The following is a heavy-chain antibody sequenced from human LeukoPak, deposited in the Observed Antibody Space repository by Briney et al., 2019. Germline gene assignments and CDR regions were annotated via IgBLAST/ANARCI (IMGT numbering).Heavy chain of an antibody. CDR3: ARDMKRSRARWENLGFDP. CDR2: INPSGGST. Sequence: ASVKVSCKASGYTFTSYYMHWVRQAPGQGLEWMGIINPSGGSTSYAQKFQGRVTMTRDMSTSTVYMELSSLRSEDTAVYYCARDMKRSRARWENLGFDPWGQGTLVTVSS. D-gene: IGHD1-26*01. CDR1: GYTFTSYY. V-gene: IGHV1-46*01. J-gene: IGHJ5*02.